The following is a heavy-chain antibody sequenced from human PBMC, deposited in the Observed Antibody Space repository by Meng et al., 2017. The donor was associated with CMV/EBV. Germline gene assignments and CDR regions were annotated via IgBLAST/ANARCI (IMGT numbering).Heavy chain of an antibody. Sequence: SETLSPTCTVSGGSISSYYWSWIRQPPGKGLEWIGYIHYSVSTNYNPSLKSGVTISVDTSKNQFSLKLSTVTAADAAVYYCARDVVVIATHGTSNWFDPWGQGTLVTVSS. D-gene: IGHD2-21*01. CDR3: ARDVVVIATHGTSNWFDP. V-gene: IGHV4-59*01. J-gene: IGHJ5*02. CDR1: GGSISSYY. CDR2: IHYSVST.